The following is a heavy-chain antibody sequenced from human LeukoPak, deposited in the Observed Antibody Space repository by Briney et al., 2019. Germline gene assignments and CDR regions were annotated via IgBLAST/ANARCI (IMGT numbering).Heavy chain of an antibody. D-gene: IGHD6-19*01. CDR1: GGSIRSYY. CDR2: IYTSGST. Sequence: PSGTLSLTCTVSGGSIRSYYWSWIRQPAGKGLEWIGRIYTSGSTNYNPSLKSRLTMSVDTSKNQFSLKLSSVTAADTAVYYCARGYSSGWYDYWGQGTLVTVSS. J-gene: IGHJ4*02. CDR3: ARGYSSGWYDY. V-gene: IGHV4-4*07.